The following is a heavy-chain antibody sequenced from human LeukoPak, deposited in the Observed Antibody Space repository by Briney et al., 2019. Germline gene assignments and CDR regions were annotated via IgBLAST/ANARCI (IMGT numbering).Heavy chain of an antibody. CDR1: GGTFSSYA. CDR3: ARASYYYDSSGFPDY. Sequence: ASVKVSCKASGGTFSSYAISWVRQAPGQGLEWMGWISAYNGNTNYAQKLQGRVTMTTDTSTSTAYMELRSLRSDDTAVYYCARASYYYDSSGFPDYWGQGTLVTVSS. D-gene: IGHD3-22*01. CDR2: ISAYNGNT. V-gene: IGHV1-18*01. J-gene: IGHJ4*02.